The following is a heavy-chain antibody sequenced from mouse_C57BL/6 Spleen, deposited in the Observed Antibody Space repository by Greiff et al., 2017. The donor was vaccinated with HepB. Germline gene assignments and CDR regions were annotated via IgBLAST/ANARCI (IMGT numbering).Heavy chain of an antibody. CDR1: GYAFSSYW. V-gene: IGHV1-80*01. CDR2: IYPGDGDT. Sequence: QVQLQQSGAELVKPGASVKISCKASGYAFSSYWMNWVKQRPGKGLEWIGQIYPGDGDTNYNGKFKGKATLTADKSSSTAYMQLSSLTSEDSAVYYCAREGDNTRWYFDVWGTGTTVTVSS. CDR3: AREGDNTRWYFDV. D-gene: IGHD5-1-1*01. J-gene: IGHJ1*03.